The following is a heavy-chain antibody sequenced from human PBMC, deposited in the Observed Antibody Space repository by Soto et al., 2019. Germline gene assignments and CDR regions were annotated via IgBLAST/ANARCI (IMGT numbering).Heavy chain of an antibody. CDR1: GFTFSSYA. J-gene: IGHJ6*02. V-gene: IGHV3-30*18. CDR2: ISHDGSNK. CDR3: AKDPSSSGWSYYYFHGMDV. Sequence: QVQLVESGGGVVQPGRSLRLSCAASGFTFSSYAMYWVRQAPGKGLEWVAVISHDGSNKYYADSVKGRFTLSRDNSKNTLFLQMNSLRAEDTAVYYCAKDPSSSGWSYYYFHGMDVWGRGITVTVSS. D-gene: IGHD6-19*01.